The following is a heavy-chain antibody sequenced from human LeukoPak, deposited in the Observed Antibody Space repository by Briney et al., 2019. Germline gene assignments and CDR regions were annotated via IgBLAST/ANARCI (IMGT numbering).Heavy chain of an antibody. CDR3: ARSPYGSGSYFDY. CDR2: ISSSSSTI. J-gene: IGHJ4*02. CDR1: GFTFSSYS. D-gene: IGHD3-10*01. V-gene: IGHV3-48*01. Sequence: GGSLRLSCAASGFTFSSYSMNWVRQAPGKGLEWVSYISSSSSTIYCADSVKGRFTISRDNAKNSLYLQMNSLRAEDTAVYYCARSPYGSGSYFDYWGQGTLVTVSS.